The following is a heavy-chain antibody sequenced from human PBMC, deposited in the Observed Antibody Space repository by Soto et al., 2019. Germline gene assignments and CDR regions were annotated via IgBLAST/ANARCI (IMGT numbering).Heavy chain of an antibody. CDR2: IIPIFGTA. Sequence: ASVKVSCKASGGTFSSYAISWVRQAPGQGLEWMGGIIPIFGTANYAQKFQGRVTITADESTSTAYMELSSLRSEDTAVYYCARKGIQLWSPHVYYYYGMDVWGQGTTVTVSS. CDR1: GGTFSSYA. V-gene: IGHV1-69*13. D-gene: IGHD5-18*01. J-gene: IGHJ6*02. CDR3: ARKGIQLWSPHVYYYYGMDV.